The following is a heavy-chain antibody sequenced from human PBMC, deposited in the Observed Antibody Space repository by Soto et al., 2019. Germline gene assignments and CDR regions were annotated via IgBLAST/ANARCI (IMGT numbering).Heavy chain of an antibody. J-gene: IGHJ4*02. CDR1: GSTFGGFD. V-gene: IGHV3-13*01. D-gene: IGHD6-13*01. Sequence: GGSLRPSCEASGSTFGGFDMHGVRQPTGKGLEWVSSIGTAGDTYYAVSVKGRFTISRDNAKNSLSLQMNSLRAGDMAVYFCAKSQEIGTHFFDSWGQGTQVTVSS. CDR2: IGTAGDT. CDR3: AKSQEIGTHFFDS.